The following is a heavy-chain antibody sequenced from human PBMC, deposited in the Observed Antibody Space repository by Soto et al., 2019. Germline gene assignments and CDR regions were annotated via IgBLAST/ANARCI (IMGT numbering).Heavy chain of an antibody. Sequence: GGSLRLSCAASGFTFSSYGMHWVRQAPGKGLEWVAVIWYDGSNKYYADSVKGRFTISRDNSKNTLYLQMNSLRAEDTAVYYCARDRVVLSSSSTLDYWGQGTLVTVSS. CDR1: GFTFSSYG. CDR3: ARDRVVLSSSSTLDY. V-gene: IGHV3-33*01. CDR2: IWYDGSNK. J-gene: IGHJ4*02. D-gene: IGHD6-6*01.